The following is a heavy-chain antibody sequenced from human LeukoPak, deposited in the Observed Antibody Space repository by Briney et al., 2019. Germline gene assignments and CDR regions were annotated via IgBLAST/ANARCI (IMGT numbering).Heavy chain of an antibody. CDR1: GYSITDGYY. J-gene: IGHJ5*02. V-gene: IGHV4-38-2*02. D-gene: IGHD2-2*01. CDR3: ARVVGSSSSRNWFDP. CDR2: VYQNGDT. Sequence: SETLSLTCTVSGYSITDGYYWGWIRQAPGKGPEYIAFVYQNGDTYYNPSLRRRVTMSVDTSKNQFSLNLTSVTAADTAVYFCARVVGSSSSRNWFDPWGQGTLVTVSS.